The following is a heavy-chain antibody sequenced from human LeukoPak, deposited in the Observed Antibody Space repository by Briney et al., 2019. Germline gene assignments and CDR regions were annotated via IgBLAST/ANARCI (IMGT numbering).Heavy chain of an antibody. CDR1: GGSISSGSYY. CDR3: ASSYYYDSSGYYYGGVDY. J-gene: IGHJ4*02. CDR2: IYTSGST. Sequence: PSQTLSLTCTVSGGSISSGSYYWSWIRQPAGKGLEWIGRIYTSGSTNYNPSLKSRVTISVDTSKNQFSLKLSSVTAADTAVYYCASSYYYDSSGYYYGGVDYWGQGTLVTVSS. D-gene: IGHD3-22*01. V-gene: IGHV4-61*02.